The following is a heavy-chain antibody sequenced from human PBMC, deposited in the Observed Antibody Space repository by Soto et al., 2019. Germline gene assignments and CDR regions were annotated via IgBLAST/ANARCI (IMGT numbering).Heavy chain of an antibody. J-gene: IGHJ1*01. Sequence: ASVKVSCKASGYTFTSYGISWVRQAPGQGLEWMGWISGYNGNTKYAQKLQGRVTMTTDTSTSTAYMELSSLRSDDTAVYYCARMSPYYDILTGHRAQYFQHWGQGTLVTVSS. CDR3: ARMSPYYDILTGHRAQYFQH. CDR1: GYTFTSYG. CDR2: ISGYNGNT. D-gene: IGHD3-9*01. V-gene: IGHV1-18*01.